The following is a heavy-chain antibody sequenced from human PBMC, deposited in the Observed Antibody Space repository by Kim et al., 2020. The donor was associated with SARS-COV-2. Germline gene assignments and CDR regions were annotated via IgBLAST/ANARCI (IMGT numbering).Heavy chain of an antibody. CDR3: AHTVRYFDWLSAFDI. D-gene: IGHD3-9*01. Sequence: PSLKGRLTITKDTSKNQVVLTMTNMDTVDTATYYCAHTVRYFDWLSAFDIWGQGTMVTVSS. J-gene: IGHJ3*02. V-gene: IGHV2-5*01.